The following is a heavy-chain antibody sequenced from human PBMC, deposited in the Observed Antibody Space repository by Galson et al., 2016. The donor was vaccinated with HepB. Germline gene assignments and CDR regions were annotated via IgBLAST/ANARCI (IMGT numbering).Heavy chain of an antibody. Sequence: SLRLSCAASRLNFSSFGMRWVRQAPGKGLEWVAVISSDGKNEYYADSVKGRFTISRDDSKNTLYLQMNSLRAEDTAVYFCGKDRCKYSNYVDSWGQGTLVTVSS. V-gene: IGHV3-30*18. CDR2: ISSDGKNE. J-gene: IGHJ5*02. CDR3: GKDRCKYSNYVDS. CDR1: RLNFSSFG. D-gene: IGHD4-11*01.